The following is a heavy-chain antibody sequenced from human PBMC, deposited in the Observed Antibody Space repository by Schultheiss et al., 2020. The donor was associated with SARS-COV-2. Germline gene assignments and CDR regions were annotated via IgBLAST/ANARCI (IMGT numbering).Heavy chain of an antibody. CDR2: IKSKTDGGTT. V-gene: IGHV3-15*01. J-gene: IGHJ4*02. CDR1: GFTFSNAW. CDR3: TTDLYSSSFVGGEY. D-gene: IGHD6-6*01. Sequence: GESLKISCAASGFTFSNAWMSWVRQAPGKGLEWVGRIKSKTDGGTTDYAAPVKGRFTISRDDSKNTLYLQMNSLKTEDTAVYYCTTDLYSSSFVGGEYWGQGALVTVSS.